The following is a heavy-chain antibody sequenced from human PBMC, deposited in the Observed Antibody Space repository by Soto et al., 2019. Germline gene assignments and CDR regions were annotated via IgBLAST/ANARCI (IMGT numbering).Heavy chain of an antibody. V-gene: IGHV4-34*01. Sequence: QVQLQQWGAGLLKPSETLSLTCAVYGGSFSGYYWSWIRQPPGKGLEWIGEINHSGSTNYNPSLKSRVTISVDTSKNQFSLKLSSVTAADTAAYYCARGQPRYYDSSGYLRVWGQGTTVTVSS. D-gene: IGHD3-22*01. J-gene: IGHJ6*02. CDR3: ARGQPRYYDSSGYLRV. CDR1: GGSFSGYY. CDR2: INHSGST.